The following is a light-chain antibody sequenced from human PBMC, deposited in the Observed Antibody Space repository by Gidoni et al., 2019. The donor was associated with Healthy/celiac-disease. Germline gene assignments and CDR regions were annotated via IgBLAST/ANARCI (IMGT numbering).Light chain of an antibody. Sequence: EIVLTQSPATLSLSPRERATLSCRASQSVSSYLAWYQQKPGQAPRLLIYEASNRATGIPARFSGSGSGTDFTLTISSLEPEDFAVYYCQQRSNWPPITFGQGTRLEIK. V-gene: IGKV3-11*01. J-gene: IGKJ5*01. CDR3: QQRSNWPPIT. CDR2: EAS. CDR1: QSVSSY.